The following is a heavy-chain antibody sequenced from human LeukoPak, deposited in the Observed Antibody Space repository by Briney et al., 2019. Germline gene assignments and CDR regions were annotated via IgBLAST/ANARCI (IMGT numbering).Heavy chain of an antibody. J-gene: IGHJ4*02. CDR1: GYTFINYG. D-gene: IGHD6-19*01. V-gene: IGHV1-18*01. Sequence: ASVKVSCKASGYTFINYGISWVRQAPGQGLEWMGWISTYSGHTKYAQKLRGRVTTTTDTSTSTAYMELRSLRSDDTAVYYCARDLKRGYSSGRYSWGTGSSNDYWGQGTLVTVSS. CDR2: ISTYSGHT. CDR3: ARDLKRGYSSGRYSWGTGSSNDY.